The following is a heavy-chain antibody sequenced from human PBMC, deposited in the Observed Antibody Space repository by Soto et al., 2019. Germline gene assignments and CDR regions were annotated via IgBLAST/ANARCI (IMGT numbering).Heavy chain of an antibody. J-gene: IGHJ6*02. D-gene: IGHD3-16*01. V-gene: IGHV3-30-3*01. Sequence: PGGSLRLSCAASGFTFRNYAMHWVRQAPGKGLEWVATISYDGDNKYYTDSVKGPFTISRDNSKNTLYLQMNSLRPEDTAVYYCARPWGQLSTYYYGMDTWGQGTTVTV. CDR1: GFTFRNYA. CDR3: ARPWGQLSTYYYGMDT. CDR2: ISYDGDNK.